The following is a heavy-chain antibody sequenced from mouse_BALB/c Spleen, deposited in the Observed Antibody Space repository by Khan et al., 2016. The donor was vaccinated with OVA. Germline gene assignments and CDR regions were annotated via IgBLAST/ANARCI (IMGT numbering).Heavy chain of an antibody. CDR1: GFSLTNYG. J-gene: IGHJ4*01. D-gene: IGHD2-10*01. V-gene: IGHV2-6-1*01. Sequence: QVQLKESGPGLVAPSQSLSITCTISGFSLTNYGVHWVRQPPGKGLEWLGVIWSDGTITYSSVLKSRLSTSKDNSKSQVLLKMNSLQTDDTAMYYCDRQPYYHYYIVDYWGQGTSVTVSS. CDR3: DRQPYYHYYIVDY. CDR2: IWSDGTI.